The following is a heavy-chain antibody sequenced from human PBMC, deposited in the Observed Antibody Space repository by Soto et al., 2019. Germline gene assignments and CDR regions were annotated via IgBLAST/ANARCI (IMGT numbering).Heavy chain of an antibody. J-gene: IGHJ4*02. Sequence: PGGSLRLSCSASGFIFSSYAMTWVRQAPGEGLEWVSSITISGGTTYYADSVRGRFTISRDDSKNALYLQMNSLRAEDTAVYYFANRITAAGSARDYWGQGTPVTVSS. CDR2: ITISGGTT. D-gene: IGHD6-13*01. CDR3: ANRITAAGSARDY. V-gene: IGHV3-23*01. CDR1: GFIFSSYA.